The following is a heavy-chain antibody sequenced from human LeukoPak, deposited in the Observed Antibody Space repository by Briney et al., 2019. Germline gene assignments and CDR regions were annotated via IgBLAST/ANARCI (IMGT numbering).Heavy chain of an antibody. Sequence: PSETLSLTCTVSGGSISSYYWSWIRQPPGKGLEWIGYIYYSGSTNYNPSLKSRVTISVDTSKNPFSLKLSSVNAADTAVYYCARGRAQFWSGYMGYFDYWGQGTLVTVSS. J-gene: IGHJ4*02. CDR2: IYYSGST. CDR3: ARGRAQFWSGYMGYFDY. V-gene: IGHV4-59*01. D-gene: IGHD3-3*02. CDR1: GGSISSYY.